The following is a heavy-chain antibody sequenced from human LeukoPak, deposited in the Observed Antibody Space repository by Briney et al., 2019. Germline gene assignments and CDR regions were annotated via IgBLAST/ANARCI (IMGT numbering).Heavy chain of an antibody. Sequence: SETLSLTCTVSGGSISSYYWSWIRQPPGEGLEWIGYIYYSGSTNYNPSPKRRVTMSVDPSKNQFSLKLSSVTAADTAVYYCARTLGYCSGGSCNGDAFDIWGQGTMVTVSS. D-gene: IGHD2-15*01. CDR2: IYYSGST. CDR3: ARTLGYCSGGSCNGDAFDI. CDR1: GGSISSYY. V-gene: IGHV4-59*01. J-gene: IGHJ3*02.